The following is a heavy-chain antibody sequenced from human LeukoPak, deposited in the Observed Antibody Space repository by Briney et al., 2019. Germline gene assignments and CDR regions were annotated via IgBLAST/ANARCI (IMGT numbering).Heavy chain of an antibody. CDR2: INHDGSA. CDR1: GRSFSGYH. D-gene: IGHD1-26*01. V-gene: IGHV4-59*01. Sequence: PSETLSLTCTVSGRSFSGYHWSWIRQPPGKGLEWIGFINHDGSANYNPSLNGRVTISLDTSKKQVSLKLSSVTAADTAVYYCAKDLGEGIVGTFDYWGQGTLVTVSS. CDR3: AKDLGEGIVGTFDY. J-gene: IGHJ4*02.